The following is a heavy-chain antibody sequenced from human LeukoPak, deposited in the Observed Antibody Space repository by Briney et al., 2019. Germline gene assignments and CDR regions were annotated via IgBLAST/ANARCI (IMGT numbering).Heavy chain of an antibody. J-gene: IGHJ6*02. CDR3: ARAGGLGYDFWSGYYTGVPYYGMDV. V-gene: IGHV4-59*01. Sequence: SETLSLTCTVSGVSISSYYWSWIRQPPGKGLEWIGYIYYSGSTNYNPSLKSRVTISVDTSKNQFSLKLSSVTAADTAVYYCARAGGLGYDFWSGYYTGVPYYGMDVWGQGTTVTVSS. D-gene: IGHD3-3*01. CDR1: GVSISSYY. CDR2: IYYSGST.